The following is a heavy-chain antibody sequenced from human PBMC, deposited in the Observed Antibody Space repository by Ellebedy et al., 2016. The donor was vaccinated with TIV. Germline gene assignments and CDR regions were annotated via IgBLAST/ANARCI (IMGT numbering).Heavy chain of an antibody. J-gene: IGHJ6*02. D-gene: IGHD3-3*01. Sequence: SVKVSXKASGGTFSSYAISWVRQAPGQGLEWMGGIIPIFGTANYAQRFQGRLTITADKSTSTVYMELSSLRSEDTAIYYCARVDRSLRSHMDVWGQGTTVTVSS. V-gene: IGHV1-69*06. CDR2: IIPIFGTA. CDR1: GGTFSSYA. CDR3: ARVDRSLRSHMDV.